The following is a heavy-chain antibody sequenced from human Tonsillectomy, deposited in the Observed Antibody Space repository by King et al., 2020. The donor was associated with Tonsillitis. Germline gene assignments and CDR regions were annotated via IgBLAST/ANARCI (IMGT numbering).Heavy chain of an antibody. V-gene: IGHV4-31*03. Sequence: VQLQESGPGLVKPSQTLSLTCTVSGGSISSGGYYWSWIRQHPGKGLEWIGYIYYRGSFYYNPSLKSRVTITVDTSKSQFSLMLSSVTAADTAVYYCAGGVDWNYAVGWFDPWGQGTLVTVSS. J-gene: IGHJ5*02. CDR3: AGGVDWNYAVGWFDP. CDR2: IYYRGSF. D-gene: IGHD1-7*01. CDR1: GGSISSGGYY.